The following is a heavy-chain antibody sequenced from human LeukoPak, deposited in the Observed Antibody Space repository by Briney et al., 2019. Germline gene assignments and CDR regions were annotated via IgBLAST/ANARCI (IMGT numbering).Heavy chain of an antibody. J-gene: IGHJ6*03. CDR3: ARLPGGVTTYYYYMDV. V-gene: IGHV5-51*01. CDR2: IYPGDSDT. Sequence: GGSLKISFKGSGYSFTSYWIGWVRQMPGKGLEWMGIIYPGDSDTRYSPSFQGQVTISADKSISTAYLQWSSLKASDTAMYYCARLPGGVTTYYYYMDVWGKGTTVTVSS. CDR1: GYSFTSYW. D-gene: IGHD4-11*01.